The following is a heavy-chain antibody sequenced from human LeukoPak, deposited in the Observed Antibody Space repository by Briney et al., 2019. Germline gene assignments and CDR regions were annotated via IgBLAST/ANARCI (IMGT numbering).Heavy chain of an antibody. D-gene: IGHD5-18*01. CDR3: ARAWTGYSYGDY. Sequence: ASVKVSCKAFGYTFTSNYMHWVRQAPGQGPEWMGVISPSGGSTTYAQKFQGRVTLTRDMSTSTDYLELSSLRSEDTAVYYCARAWTGYSYGDYWGQGTLVTVSS. CDR1: GYTFTSNY. V-gene: IGHV1-46*01. J-gene: IGHJ4*02. CDR2: ISPSGGST.